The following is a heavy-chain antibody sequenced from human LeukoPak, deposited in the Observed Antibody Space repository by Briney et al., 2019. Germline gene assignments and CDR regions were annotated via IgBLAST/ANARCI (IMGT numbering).Heavy chain of an antibody. V-gene: IGHV3-30*03. CDR1: AFTFSSYC. J-gene: IGHJ6*02. D-gene: IGHD4-17*01. CDR3: ARDRFYGDYIDYYFYGMDV. Sequence: GGSLRLSCAASAFTFSSYCMHWVRQAPGEGLEWVAIITHDGSNKYNADSVKGRFTISRDNSKNTLHLQMNSLRAEDTAVYYCARDRFYGDYIDYYFYGMDVWGQGTTVTVSS. CDR2: ITHDGSNK.